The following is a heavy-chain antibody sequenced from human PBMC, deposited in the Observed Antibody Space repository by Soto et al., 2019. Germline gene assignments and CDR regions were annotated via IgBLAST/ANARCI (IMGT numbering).Heavy chain of an antibody. CDR1: GASISSYY. J-gene: IGHJ4*02. Sequence: SETLSLTCSVSGASISSYYCMWIRQPPGKGLESIGYLYYGRSANYNPSLKSRVTMTWDTSITTAYLDLTRLTTNDTATYFCATWVDYGDFEGFDFWGQGTLVTVSS. CDR2: LYYGRSA. V-gene: IGHV4-59*08. CDR3: ATWVDYGDFEGFDF. D-gene: IGHD4-17*01.